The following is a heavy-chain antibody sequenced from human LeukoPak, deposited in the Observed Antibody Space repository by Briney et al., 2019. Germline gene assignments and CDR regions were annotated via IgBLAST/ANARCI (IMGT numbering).Heavy chain of an antibody. D-gene: IGHD3-10*01. J-gene: IGHJ4*02. Sequence: GGSLRLSCAASGFTFINAWMAWVRQAPGKGLEWVSGISWNSGSIGYADSLKGRFIISRDNAKNSLYLQMNSLRAEDTALYYCAKDIGSGSYYNFDNWGQGTLVTVSS. CDR1: GFTFINAW. CDR3: AKDIGSGSYYNFDN. V-gene: IGHV3-9*01. CDR2: ISWNSGSI.